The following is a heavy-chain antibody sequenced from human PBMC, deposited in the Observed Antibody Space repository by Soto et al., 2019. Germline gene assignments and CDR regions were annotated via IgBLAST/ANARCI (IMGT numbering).Heavy chain of an antibody. CDR2: ISYDGSNK. Sequence: GGSLRLSCAASGFTFSSYGMHWVRQAPGKGLEWVAVISYDGSNKYYADSVKGRFTISRDNSKNTLYLQMNSLRAEDTAVYYCAKGPVIYSNVYFDYWGQGTLVTVSS. CDR1: GFTFSSYG. J-gene: IGHJ4*02. D-gene: IGHD4-4*01. V-gene: IGHV3-30*18. CDR3: AKGPVIYSNVYFDY.